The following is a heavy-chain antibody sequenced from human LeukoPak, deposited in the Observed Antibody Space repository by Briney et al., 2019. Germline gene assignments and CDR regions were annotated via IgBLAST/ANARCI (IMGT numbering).Heavy chain of an antibody. V-gene: IGHV3-48*01. D-gene: IGHD3-22*01. CDR2: ISSSSSTM. J-gene: IGHJ5*02. Sequence: GGSLRLSCAASGFTFSSYSMNWVRQAPGKGLEWLSYISSSSSTMYYADSVQGRFTISRDNSKNTLYLQMNSLRAEDTAVYYCAKGVLSITMIVLAWFDPWGQGTLVTVSS. CDR3: AKGVLSITMIVLAWFDP. CDR1: GFTFSSYS.